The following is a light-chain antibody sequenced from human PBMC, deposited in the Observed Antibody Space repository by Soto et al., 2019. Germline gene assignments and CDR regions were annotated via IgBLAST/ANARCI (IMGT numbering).Light chain of an antibody. Sequence: EIVLTQSPGTLSLSPGERATLSCRASQSVSSYSLAWYQKKPGQAPRLLIIGASERVTTIPARFSGRGSGTEFTLAIRRLTSEDFAVYYCHQYNTWPWTFAKGTKVDI. CDR3: HQYNTWPWT. V-gene: IGKV3-15*01. J-gene: IGKJ1*01. CDR1: QSVSSY. CDR2: GAS.